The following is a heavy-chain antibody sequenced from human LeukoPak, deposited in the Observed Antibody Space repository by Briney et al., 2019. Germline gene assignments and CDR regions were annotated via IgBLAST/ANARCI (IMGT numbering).Heavy chain of an antibody. J-gene: IGHJ4*02. V-gene: IGHV1-18*01. Sequence: ASVKVSCKASGYTFTSYGISWVRQAPGQGLEWMGWVSAYNGNTNYAQKLQGRVTMTTDTSTSTAYMELRSLRSDDTAVYYCARVPSRHYDILTGNNDYWGQGTLVTVSS. D-gene: IGHD3-9*01. CDR3: ARVPSRHYDILTGNNDY. CDR2: VSAYNGNT. CDR1: GYTFTSYG.